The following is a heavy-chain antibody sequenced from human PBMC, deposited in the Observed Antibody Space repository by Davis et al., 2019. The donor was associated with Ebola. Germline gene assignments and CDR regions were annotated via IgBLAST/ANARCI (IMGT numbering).Heavy chain of an antibody. CDR2: ITKGSDAI. J-gene: IGHJ4*02. V-gene: IGHV3-48*02. Sequence: PGGSLRLSCVASGFMFSGHWMNWVRQAPGKGLEWITYITKGSDAIHYADSVKGRFTVSRDNAKNSVFLQMSSLRDEDSAVYYCARDRFFAFDFWSQGVHVSVSS. D-gene: IGHD3/OR15-3a*01. CDR3: ARDRFFAFDF. CDR1: GFMFSGHW.